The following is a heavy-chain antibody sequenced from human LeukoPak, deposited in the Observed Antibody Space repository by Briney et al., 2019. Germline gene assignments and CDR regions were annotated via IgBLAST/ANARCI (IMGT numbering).Heavy chain of an antibody. J-gene: IGHJ5*02. CDR3: ARVGNWFDP. V-gene: IGHV1-18*01. D-gene: IGHD3-10*01. CDR2: ISAYNGNT. Sequence: GASVKVSCKASGYTFTIYGITWVRQAPGQGLEWMGWISAYNGNTNYAQKLQGRVTMTRNTSISTAYMELSSLRSEDTAVYYCARVGNWFDPWGQGTLVTVSS. CDR1: GYTFTIYG.